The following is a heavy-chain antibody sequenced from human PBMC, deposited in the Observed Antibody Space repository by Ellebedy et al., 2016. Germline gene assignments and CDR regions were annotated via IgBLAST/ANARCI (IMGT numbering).Heavy chain of an antibody. J-gene: IGHJ3*02. CDR1: GGSISSGGYS. CDR3: ARHLRTNYGYSFDI. CDR2: IYHSGST. D-gene: IGHD5-18*01. Sequence: SETLSLTCAVSGGSISSGGYSWSWIRQPPGKGLEWIGYIYHSGSTYYNPSLKSRVTISVDTSKNQFSLKLSSVTAADTAVYYCARHLRTNYGYSFDIWGQGTMVTVSS. V-gene: IGHV4-30-2*01.